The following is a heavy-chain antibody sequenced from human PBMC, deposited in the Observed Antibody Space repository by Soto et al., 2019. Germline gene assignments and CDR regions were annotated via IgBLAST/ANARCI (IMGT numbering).Heavy chain of an antibody. CDR1: GFTFSSYA. V-gene: IGHV3-23*01. Sequence: PGGSLRLSCAASGFTFSSYAMGWVRQGPGKGLEWLAVVSIGGSTHYADSVRGRFTISRDTSKNTLSLQMNSLTAEATAVYFCASRRGAGGQFDYWWQGALVTVFS. J-gene: IGHJ4*02. D-gene: IGHD2-15*01. CDR3: ASRRGAGGQFDY. CDR2: VSIGGST.